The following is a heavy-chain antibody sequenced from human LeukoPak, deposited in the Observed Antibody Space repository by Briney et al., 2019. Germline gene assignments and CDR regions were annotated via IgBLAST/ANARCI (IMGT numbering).Heavy chain of an antibody. Sequence: PSETLSLTCTVSGGSISSYYWSWIRQPAGKGLEWIGRIYTSGSTNYNPSLKSRVTMSVDTPKNQFSLKLSSVTAADTAVYYCARGWYDSSGYYWYFDYWGQGTLVTVSS. CDR2: IYTSGST. CDR1: GGSISSYY. CDR3: ARGWYDSSGYYWYFDY. J-gene: IGHJ4*02. D-gene: IGHD3-22*01. V-gene: IGHV4-4*07.